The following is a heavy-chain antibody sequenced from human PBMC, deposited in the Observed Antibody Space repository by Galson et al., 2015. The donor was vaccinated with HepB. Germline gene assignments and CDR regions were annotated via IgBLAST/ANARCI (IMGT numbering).Heavy chain of an antibody. CDR2: TYYRSKWYN. Sequence: CAISGDSVSSNSAAWNWIRQSPSRGLEWLGRTYYRSKWYNDYAVSVKSRITINPDTSKNQFSLQLNSVTPEDTAVYCCARDLAMAYEYSSSPGPFDYWGQGTLVTVSS. D-gene: IGHD6-6*01. CDR1: GDSVSSNSAA. J-gene: IGHJ4*01. V-gene: IGHV6-1*01. CDR3: ARDLAMAYEYSSSPGPFDY.